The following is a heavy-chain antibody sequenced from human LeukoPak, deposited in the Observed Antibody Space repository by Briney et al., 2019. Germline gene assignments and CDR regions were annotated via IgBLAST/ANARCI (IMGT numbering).Heavy chain of an antibody. CDR2: ISAYNGNT. Sequence: ASVKVSCKASGYTFTSYGISWVRLAPGQGIEWTGWISAYNGNTNYAQKLQGRVTMTTDTSTSTAYMELRSLRSDDTAVYYCARDVAGRQWLTFDYWGQGTLVTVSS. CDR1: GYTFTSYG. D-gene: IGHD3-22*01. V-gene: IGHV1-18*01. J-gene: IGHJ4*02. CDR3: ARDVAGRQWLTFDY.